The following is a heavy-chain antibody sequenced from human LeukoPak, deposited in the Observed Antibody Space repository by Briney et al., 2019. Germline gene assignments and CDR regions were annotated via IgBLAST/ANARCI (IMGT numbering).Heavy chain of an antibody. Sequence: PSETLSLTCTVSGGSISSYYWSWIRQPPGKGLEWIGYIYYSGSIKYNPSLKSRVTMSVDTSMNQFSLKLSSVTAADTAVYYCARGSWIQSSPAIYYFDYWGQGTLVTVSS. CDR1: GGSISSYY. J-gene: IGHJ4*02. CDR3: ARGSWIQSSPAIYYFDY. V-gene: IGHV4-59*12. CDR2: IYYSGSI. D-gene: IGHD5-18*01.